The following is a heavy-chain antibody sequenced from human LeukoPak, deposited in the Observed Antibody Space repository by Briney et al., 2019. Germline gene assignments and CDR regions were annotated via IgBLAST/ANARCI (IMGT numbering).Heavy chain of an antibody. CDR1: GFTFSSYS. CDR2: MSSSSSVI. V-gene: IGHV3-48*04. Sequence: GGSLRLSCVASGFTFSSYSMNWVRQAPGKGLEWVSYMSSSSSVIYYADSVKGRFTISRDNAKNSLYLQMNSLRAEDTAVYYCARGYYDSNGYSRPFDYWGQGTLVTVSS. J-gene: IGHJ4*02. D-gene: IGHD3-22*01. CDR3: ARGYYDSNGYSRPFDY.